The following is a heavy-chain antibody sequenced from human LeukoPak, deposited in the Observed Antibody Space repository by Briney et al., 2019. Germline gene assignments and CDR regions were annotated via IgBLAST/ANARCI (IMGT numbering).Heavy chain of an antibody. Sequence: SETLYLTCAVSGGSISSNNWWGWVRQPPGKGLEWIGEIYHSGSPNYNPSLKSRVTISVDKSRNHFSLNLSSVTAADTAVYYCARVNINNWHSCDYWGQGTLVTVSS. CDR3: ARVNINNWHSCDY. D-gene: IGHD1-1*01. V-gene: IGHV4-4*02. CDR2: IYHSGSP. J-gene: IGHJ4*02. CDR1: GGSISSNNW.